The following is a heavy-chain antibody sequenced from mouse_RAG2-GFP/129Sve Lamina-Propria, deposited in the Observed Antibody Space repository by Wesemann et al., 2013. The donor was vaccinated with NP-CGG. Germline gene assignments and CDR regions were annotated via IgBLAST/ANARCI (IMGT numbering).Heavy chain of an antibody. V-gene: IGHV14-1*01. Sequence: VQLQQPGAELVKPGASVKLSCKASGYTFTSYWMHWVKQRPGQGLEWIGRIDPEDGDTEYAPKFQGKATMTADTSSNTAYLQLSSLTSEDTAVYYCTTYDYDEAWFAYWGQGTLVTVSA. CDR2: IDPEDGDT. D-gene: IGHD2-4*01. CDR3: TTYDYDEAWFAY. CDR1: GYTFTSYW. J-gene: IGHJ3*01.